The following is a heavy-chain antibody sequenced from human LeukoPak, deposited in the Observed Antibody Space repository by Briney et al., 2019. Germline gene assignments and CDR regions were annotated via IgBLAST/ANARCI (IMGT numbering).Heavy chain of an antibody. D-gene: IGHD4-23*01. V-gene: IGHV4-39*07. CDR1: GGSISSSSYY. J-gene: IGHJ1*01. CDR2: IYYSGST. Sequence: SETLSLTCTVSGGSISSSSYYWGWIRQPPGKGLEWIGSIYYSGSTYYNPSLKSRVTISVDTSKNQFSLKLSSVTAADTAVYYCASSTTAVGYFQHWGQGTLVTVSS. CDR3: ASSTTAVGYFQH.